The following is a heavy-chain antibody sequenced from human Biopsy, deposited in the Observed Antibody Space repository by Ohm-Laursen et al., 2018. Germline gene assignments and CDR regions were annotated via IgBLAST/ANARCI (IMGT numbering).Heavy chain of an antibody. CDR2: IHHSGST. D-gene: IGHD2-15*01. J-gene: IGHJ6*02. CDR3: ARTDCSGGSCHYYSYGMDV. Sequence: SETLSLTCTVSGVSITAYYWSWIRQPPGKGLECIGNIHHSGSTNYNPSLKSRLTISVDTSKNQFSLKLSSVTAADTAVYYCARTDCSGGSCHYYSYGMDVWGQGTTVTVSS. CDR1: GVSITAYY. V-gene: IGHV4-4*09.